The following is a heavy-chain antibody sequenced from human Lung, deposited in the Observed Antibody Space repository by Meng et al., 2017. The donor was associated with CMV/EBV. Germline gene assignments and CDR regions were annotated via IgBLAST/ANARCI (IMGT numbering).Heavy chain of an antibody. D-gene: IGHD1-26*01. CDR1: GFTVSSNY. CDR3: AGGSYGPGGSGLDY. Sequence: EVQLVESGGGLVQPGGXXXLSCAASGFTVSSNYMSWVRQAPGKGLEWVSVIYSGGSTYYADSVKGRFTISRDNSKNTLYLQMNSLRAEDTAVYYCAGGSYGPGGSGLDYWGQGTLVTVSS. V-gene: IGHV3-66*01. CDR2: IYSGGST. J-gene: IGHJ4*02.